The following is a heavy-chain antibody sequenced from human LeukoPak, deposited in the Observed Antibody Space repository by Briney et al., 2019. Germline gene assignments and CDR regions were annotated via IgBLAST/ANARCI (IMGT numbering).Heavy chain of an antibody. CDR3: ATEKVYSSRRQVDY. J-gene: IGHJ4*02. Sequence: KPGGSLRLSCAASGFSFSTYSMNWVRQAPGKGLEWVSSISSTGIYMFYADSGKGRFTISRDNAGNSLYLQMNSLRAEDTAVYYCATEKVYSSRRQVDYWGQGTLVTVSS. V-gene: IGHV3-21*01. CDR2: ISSTGIYM. D-gene: IGHD6-13*01. CDR1: GFSFSTYS.